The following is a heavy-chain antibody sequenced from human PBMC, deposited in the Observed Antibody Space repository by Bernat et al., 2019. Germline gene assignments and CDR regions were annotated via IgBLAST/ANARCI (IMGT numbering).Heavy chain of an antibody. D-gene: IGHD2-2*01. CDR3: ARGCCTSSNCDDWFDP. J-gene: IGHJ5*02. CDR1: GYTFTNFD. V-gene: IGHV1-18*01. CDR2: ISTHNGNT. Sequence: QVQLVQSGAELKKPGASVKVSCKASGYTFTNFDIMWVRQAPGQGLEWMGWISTHNGNTNYAQKVQGRVTVTTDTSTSTAYMELRSLRSDDTAVYYCARGCCTSSNCDDWFDPWGQGTLVTVSS.